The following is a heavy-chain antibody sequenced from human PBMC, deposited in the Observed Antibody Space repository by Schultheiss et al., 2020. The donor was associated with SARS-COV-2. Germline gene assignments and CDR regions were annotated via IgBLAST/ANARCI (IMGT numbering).Heavy chain of an antibody. CDR1: GGSISSGDYY. CDR2: IYYSGST. CDR3: ASYRMKRWLHP. V-gene: IGHV4-61*08. D-gene: IGHD5-24*01. Sequence: SQTLSLTCTVSGGSISSGDYYWSWIRQPPGKGLEWIGYIYYSGSTNYNPSLKSRVTISVDTSKNQFSLKLSSVTAADTAVYYCASYRMKRWLHPWGQGTLVTVSS. J-gene: IGHJ5*02.